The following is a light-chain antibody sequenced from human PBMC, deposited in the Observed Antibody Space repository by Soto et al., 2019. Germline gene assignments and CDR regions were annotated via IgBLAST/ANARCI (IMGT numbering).Light chain of an antibody. Sequence: EVVMTQSPATLSVSPGERATLSCKASQSVRNNLVWYLQKPGQAPRPIIYDATTRATGIPVRFSGSGSGTEFTLTISSLQSEDVGVYYCQQYDNWPPKTFGGATKVEVK. J-gene: IGKJ4*01. CDR1: QSVRNN. V-gene: IGKV3-15*01. CDR2: DAT. CDR3: QQYDNWPPKT.